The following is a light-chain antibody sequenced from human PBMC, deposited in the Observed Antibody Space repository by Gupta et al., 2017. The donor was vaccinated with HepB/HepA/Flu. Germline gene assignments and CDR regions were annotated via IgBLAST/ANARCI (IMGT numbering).Light chain of an antibody. J-gene: IGLJ3*02. V-gene: IGLV1-44*01. CDR1: SSNIGSNT. Sequence: QSVLTQPPSASGTPGQRVTISCSGSSSNIGSNTVNWYQQLPATAPKLLIYSNNQRPAGVPARVSGSKSGTSASLAISGLKSEDDADYYWAACEDSLNGRVFGGGTKLTVL. CDR2: SNN. CDR3: AACEDSLNGRV.